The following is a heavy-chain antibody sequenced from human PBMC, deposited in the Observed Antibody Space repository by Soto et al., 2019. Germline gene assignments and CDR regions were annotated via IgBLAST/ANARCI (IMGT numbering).Heavy chain of an antibody. Sequence: LRLSCAASGFTVSNNYMRWVRQAPGKGLEWVSLIYSGGSTHYADSVKGRFTISRDNSKNTLYLQMHSLRVEDTAVYYCARDPPGIAASGGVGWGQGTLVTVSS. J-gene: IGHJ4*02. CDR1: GFTVSNNY. V-gene: IGHV3-53*01. D-gene: IGHD6-13*01. CDR3: ARDPPGIAASGGVG. CDR2: IYSGGST.